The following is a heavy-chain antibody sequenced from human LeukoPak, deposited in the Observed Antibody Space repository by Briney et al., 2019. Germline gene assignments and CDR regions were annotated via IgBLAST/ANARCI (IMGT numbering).Heavy chain of an antibody. Sequence: GGSLRLSCAASGFTFSDYYMSWIRQAPGKGLEWVSYISSSGSTIYYADSVKGRFTISRDNSKNTLYLQMNSLRAEDTAVYYCAKDATGHYYGSGSYYNAFDYWGQGTLVTVSS. D-gene: IGHD3-10*01. CDR2: ISSSGSTI. J-gene: IGHJ4*02. V-gene: IGHV3-11*01. CDR3: AKDATGHYYGSGSYYNAFDY. CDR1: GFTFSDYY.